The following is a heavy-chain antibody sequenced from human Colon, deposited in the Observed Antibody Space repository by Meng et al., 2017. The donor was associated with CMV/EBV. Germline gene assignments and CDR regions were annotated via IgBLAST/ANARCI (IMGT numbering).Heavy chain of an antibody. CDR3: ARRVWNYHLTD. J-gene: IGHJ4*02. D-gene: IGHD1-7*01. V-gene: IGHV3-23*01. CDR2: ISDSGGTT. CDR1: GFRFGTYA. Sequence: GESLKISCEASGFRFGTYAMTWVRQAPAVGLEWVASISDSGGTTYYADSVKDRFIISRDNSQDTLYLQLSSLRADDTAVYFCARRVWNYHLTDWGQGTLVTVSS.